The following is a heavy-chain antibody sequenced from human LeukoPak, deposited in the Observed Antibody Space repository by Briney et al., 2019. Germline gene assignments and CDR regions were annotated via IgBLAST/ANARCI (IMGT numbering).Heavy chain of an antibody. D-gene: IGHD6-13*01. V-gene: IGHV3-53*01. J-gene: IGHJ5*02. CDR2: IYSGGST. Sequence: GGSLRLSCAASGFTVSSNYMSWVRQAPGKGLEWVSVIYSGGSTYYADSVKGRFTISRDNSKNTLYLQMNSLRAEDTAVYYCARFGAAGVRGNWFDPWGQGTLVTVSS. CDR1: GFTVSSNY. CDR3: ARFGAAGVRGNWFDP.